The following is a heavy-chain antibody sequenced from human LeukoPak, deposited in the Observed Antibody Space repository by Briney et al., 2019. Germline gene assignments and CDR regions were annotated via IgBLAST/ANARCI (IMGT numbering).Heavy chain of an antibody. CDR1: GFTFSSYA. CDR3: AKVSAWAMVGATYFDY. Sequence: GGSLRLSCAASGFTFSSYAMSWVRQAPGKGLEWVSSISGNSGSTYYTDSVKGRFTISRDNSKNTVYLQMNSLRAEDTAVYYCAKVSAWAMVGATYFDYWGQGTLVAVSS. J-gene: IGHJ4*02. CDR2: ISGNSGST. D-gene: IGHD1-26*01. V-gene: IGHV3-23*01.